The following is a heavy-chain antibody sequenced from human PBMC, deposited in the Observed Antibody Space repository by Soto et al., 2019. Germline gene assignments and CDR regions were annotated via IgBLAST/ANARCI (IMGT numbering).Heavy chain of an antibody. CDR3: ALRLTGPCEYDV. D-gene: IGHD6-6*01. Sequence: QITLKESGPTLANPTQTLTLNCTFSGFSLTSGEVVVGWIRQPQGEALEWLALIYGNDQQYYNPTLRNTLTINRDTYKISLILTMATIAPVATSTYSCALRLTGPCEYDVWGQGTTVTVSS. CDR1: GFSLTSGEVV. V-gene: IGHV2-5*01. J-gene: IGHJ6*02. CDR2: IYGNDQQ.